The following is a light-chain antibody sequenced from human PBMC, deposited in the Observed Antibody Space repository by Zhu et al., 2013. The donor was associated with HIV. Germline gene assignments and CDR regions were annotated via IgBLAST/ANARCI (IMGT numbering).Light chain of an antibody. CDR2: SNN. CDR3: AAWDDSLNGPV. Sequence: QSVLTQPPSASGTPGQRVTISCSGSDSNIGSNIVNWYQQLPGTAPKLLIYSNNQRPSGVPDRFSGSKSDTSASLAISGLQSDDEADYYCAAWDDSLNGPVFGGGTNGDRP. CDR1: DSNIGSNI. J-gene: IGLJ3*02. V-gene: IGLV1-44*01.